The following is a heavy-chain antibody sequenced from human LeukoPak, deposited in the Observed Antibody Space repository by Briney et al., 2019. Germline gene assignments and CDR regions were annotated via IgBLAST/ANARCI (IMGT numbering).Heavy chain of an antibody. D-gene: IGHD6-19*01. CDR1: GGSFSGYY. CDR2: INHSGST. J-gene: IGHJ4*02. Sequence: SETLSLTCAVYGGSFSGYYWSWIRQPPGKGLEWIGEINHSGSTNYNPSLKSRVTISVDTSKNQFSLKLSSVTAADTAAYYCARVAVAGNRYFDYWGQGTLVTVSS. V-gene: IGHV4-34*01. CDR3: ARVAVAGNRYFDY.